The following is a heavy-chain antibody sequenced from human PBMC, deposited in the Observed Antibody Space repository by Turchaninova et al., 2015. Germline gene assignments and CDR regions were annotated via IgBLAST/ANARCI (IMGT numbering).Heavy chain of an antibody. CDR1: VFTFSSYG. CDR2: SNSDGSSA. CDR3: ARDLRTTNWFDP. J-gene: IGHJ5*02. D-gene: IGHD1-1*01. V-gene: IGHV3-74*01. Sequence: EVQLVESGGGLVLPGGSLRLSCAASVFTFSSYGRHLGRQAPGKGLVWVSQSNSDGSSANDADSVKGRFTISRDNAKNTLYLQMNSLRAEDTAVYYCARDLRTTNWFDPWGQGTLVTVSS.